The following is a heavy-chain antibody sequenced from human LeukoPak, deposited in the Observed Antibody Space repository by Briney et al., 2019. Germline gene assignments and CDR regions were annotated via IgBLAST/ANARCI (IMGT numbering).Heavy chain of an antibody. CDR2: INPNSGGT. Sequence: ASVKVSCKASGYSFTGYYMHWVRQAPGQGLEWMGWINPNSGGTNYAQKFQGRVTMTGDTSISTAYMELSSLGSDDTAVFYCARKSAARRTSEFDYWGQGTPVTVSS. V-gene: IGHV1-2*02. J-gene: IGHJ4*02. CDR3: ARKSAARRTSEFDY. CDR1: GYSFTGYY. D-gene: IGHD6-6*01.